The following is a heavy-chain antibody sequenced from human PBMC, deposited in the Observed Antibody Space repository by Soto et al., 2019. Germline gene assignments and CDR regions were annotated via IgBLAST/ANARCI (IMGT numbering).Heavy chain of an antibody. V-gene: IGHV3-49*04. D-gene: IGHD1-26*01. CDR1: GFTSGDYA. Sequence: GGSLRLSCTASGFTSGDYAMSWVRQAPGKGLEWVGFIRSKAYGGTTEYAASVKGRFTISRDDSKSIAYLQMNSLKTEDTAVYYCTRDSGSDFSLSYYYGMDVWGQGTTVTVSS. CDR3: TRDSGSDFSLSYYYGMDV. CDR2: IRSKAYGGTT. J-gene: IGHJ6*02.